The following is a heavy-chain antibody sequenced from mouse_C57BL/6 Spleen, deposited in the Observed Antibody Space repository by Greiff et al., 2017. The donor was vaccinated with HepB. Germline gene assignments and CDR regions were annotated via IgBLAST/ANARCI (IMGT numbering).Heavy chain of an antibody. CDR2: INPSNGGT. J-gene: IGHJ1*03. CDR3: ARWGDRAYFDV. CDR1: GYTFTSYW. D-gene: IGHD2-13*01. V-gene: IGHV1-53*01. Sequence: QVQLQQPGTELVKPGASVKLSCKASGYTFTSYWMHWVKQRPGQGLEWIGNINPSNGGTNYNEKFKSKATLTVDKSSSTAYMQLSSRTSEYAAVYYFARWGDRAYFDVWGTGTTVTVSS.